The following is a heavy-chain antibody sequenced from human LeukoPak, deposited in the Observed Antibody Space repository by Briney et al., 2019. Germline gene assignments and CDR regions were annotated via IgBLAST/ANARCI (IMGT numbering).Heavy chain of an antibody. D-gene: IGHD3-10*01. CDR2: ISGSGGST. V-gene: IGHV3-23*01. CDR1: GFTFSSYA. CDR3: AKDLWFGEYTYYFDY. J-gene: IGHJ4*02. Sequence: GGSLRLSCAASGFTFSSYAMSWVRQAPGKGLEWVSAISGSGGSTYYADSVKGRFTISRDNSKNTLYLQMNSLRAEDTAVYYCAKDLWFGEYTYYFDYWGQGALVTVSS.